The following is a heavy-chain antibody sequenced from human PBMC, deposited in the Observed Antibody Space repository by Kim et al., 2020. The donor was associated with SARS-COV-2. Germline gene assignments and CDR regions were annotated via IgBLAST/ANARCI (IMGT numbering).Heavy chain of an antibody. CDR2: IYNSISTT. D-gene: IGHD3-16*01. V-gene: IGHV3-48*02. CDR3: ARGGSAPDY. J-gene: IGHJ4*02. Sequence: GGSLRLSCVASGFTFSTYTMNWVRQAPGKGLEWVSYIYNSISTTYYADSLKGRFTISRDNAKNSLFLQMNSLRDEDTAVYYCARGGSAPDYWGQGTLVT. CDR1: GFTFSTYT.